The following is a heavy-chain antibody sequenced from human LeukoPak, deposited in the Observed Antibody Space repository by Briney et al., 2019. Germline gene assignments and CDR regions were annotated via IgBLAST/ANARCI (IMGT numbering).Heavy chain of an antibody. J-gene: IGHJ6*02. CDR3: AREVNCGGDCDYYYGMDV. CDR2: INSDGSST. V-gene: IGHV3-74*01. Sequence: GGSLRLSCAASGFTFSSYWMHRVRQAPGKGLVWVSRINSDGSSTSYADSVKGRFTISRDNAKNTLYLQMNSLRAEDTAVYYCAREVNCGGDCDYYYGMDVWGQGTTVTVSS. CDR1: GFTFSSYW. D-gene: IGHD2-21*02.